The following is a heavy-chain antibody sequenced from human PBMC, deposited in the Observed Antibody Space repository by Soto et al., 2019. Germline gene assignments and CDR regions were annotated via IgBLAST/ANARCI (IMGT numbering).Heavy chain of an antibody. D-gene: IGHD2-15*01. CDR2: IRSKANSYAT. CDR3: TAHLVVVVAATGY. CDR1: GFTFSGSA. Sequence: GVLRLSCAASGFTFSGSAMHWVRQASGKGLEWVGRIRSKANSYATAYAASVKGRFTISRDDSKNTAYLQMNSLKTEDTAVYYCTAHLVVVVAATGYWGQGTLVTVSS. J-gene: IGHJ4*02. V-gene: IGHV3-73*01.